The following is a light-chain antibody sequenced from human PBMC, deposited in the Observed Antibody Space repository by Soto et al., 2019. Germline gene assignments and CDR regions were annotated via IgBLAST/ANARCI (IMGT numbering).Light chain of an antibody. V-gene: IGKV3-15*01. J-gene: IGKJ4*01. CDR3: QQYHNWPPGVT. CDR1: QSVSTN. Sequence: ERVMTQSPATLSLSPGERATLSCRASQSVSTNVAWYQQRPGQPPRLLIYAASTRATDIPARFSGSGSGTEFTLTISSLQSDDSAVYYCQQYHNWPPGVTFGGGTKVEIK. CDR2: AAS.